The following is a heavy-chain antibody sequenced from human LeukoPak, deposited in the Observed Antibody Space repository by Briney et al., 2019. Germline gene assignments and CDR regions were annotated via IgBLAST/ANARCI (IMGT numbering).Heavy chain of an antibody. CDR1: GFTFSSYE. D-gene: IGHD1-26*01. CDR2: ISSSGSTI. J-gene: IGHJ3*02. Sequence: GGSLRLXCAASGFTFSSYEMNWVRQAPGKGLEWVSYISSSGSTIYYADSVKGRFTISRDNAKNSLYLQMNSLRAEDTAVYYCAREGTGSGDSFNIWGQGTMVTVSS. CDR3: AREGTGSGDSFNI. V-gene: IGHV3-48*03.